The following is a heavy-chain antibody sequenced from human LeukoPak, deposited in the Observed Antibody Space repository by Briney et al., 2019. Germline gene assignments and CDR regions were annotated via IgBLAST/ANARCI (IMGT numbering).Heavy chain of an antibody. J-gene: IGHJ6*02. V-gene: IGHV1-69*01. CDR3: ARTYCSGGSCYSRGYGMDV. CDR2: IIPIFGTA. D-gene: IGHD2-15*01. CDR1: GGTFSSYA. Sequence: GSSVKVSCKASGGTFSSYAISWVRQAPGQGPEWMGGIIPIFGTANYAQKFQGRVTITADESTSTAYMELSSLRSEDTAVYYCARTYCSGGSCYSRGYGMDVWGQGTTVTVSS.